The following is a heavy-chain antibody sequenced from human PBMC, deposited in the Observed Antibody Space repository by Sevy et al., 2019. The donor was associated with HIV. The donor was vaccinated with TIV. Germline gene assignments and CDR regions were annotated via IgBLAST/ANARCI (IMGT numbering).Heavy chain of an antibody. D-gene: IGHD4-17*01. Sequence: GGSLRLSCAASGFTFSSYWMHWVRQAPGKGLVWVSRINSDGSSTSYADSVKGRFTISRDNAKNTLYLQMNSLGAEDTAVYYCARAAPSGDDPTRYYYYGMDVWGQGTTVTVSS. CDR3: ARAAPSGDDPTRYYYYGMDV. J-gene: IGHJ6*02. CDR1: GFTFSSYW. V-gene: IGHV3-74*01. CDR2: INSDGSST.